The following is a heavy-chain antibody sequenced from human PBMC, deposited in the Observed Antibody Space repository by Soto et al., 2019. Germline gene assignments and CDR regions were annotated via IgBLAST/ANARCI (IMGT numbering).Heavy chain of an antibody. CDR2: IIPIFGAA. D-gene: IGHD4-17*01. CDR3: ARNPLRPMTKLTTLNWFDP. V-gene: IGHV1-69*01. J-gene: IGHJ5*02. Sequence: QVQLVQSGAEVKKPGSSVKVSCTASGGTFSNYAITWVRQAPGQGLEWMGGIIPIFGAANYSQKFQGRVTITADGSTSTAYMELNSLRSEDTAVYYCARNPLRPMTKLTTLNWFDPWGQGTLVTVSS. CDR1: GGTFSNYA.